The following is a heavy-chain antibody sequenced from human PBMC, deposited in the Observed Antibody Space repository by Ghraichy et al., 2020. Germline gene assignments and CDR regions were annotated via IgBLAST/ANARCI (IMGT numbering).Heavy chain of an antibody. D-gene: IGHD5-18*01. Sequence: SETLSLTCTVSGGSMFGYYWSWIRQPAGKGLEWIGRVSTAGNPNYCPSLKSRVAMSLDTSKSHFSLRLSSVTAADTAVYYCARSTSLQPCDFWGQGTLVAVCS. V-gene: IGHV4-4*07. CDR2: VSTAGNP. CDR1: GGSMFGYY. J-gene: IGHJ4*02. CDR3: ARSTSLQPCDF.